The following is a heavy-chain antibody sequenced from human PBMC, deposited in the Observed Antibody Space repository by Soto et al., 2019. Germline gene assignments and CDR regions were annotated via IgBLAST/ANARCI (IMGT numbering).Heavy chain of an antibody. CDR1: GFTFSSYT. CDR3: ARDRGEGTGWPIFDF. V-gene: IGHV3-48*01. CDR2: INSGAITI. J-gene: IGHJ4*02. Sequence: EVQVAESGGGLVQPGGSLRLSCAASGFTFSSYTMNWVRQAPGKGLEWVSSINSGAITIYYAASVEGRFTISRDDAENSLYLQMNSLRAEDTAVYYCARDRGEGTGWPIFDFWGQGTLVTVSS. D-gene: IGHD3-16*01.